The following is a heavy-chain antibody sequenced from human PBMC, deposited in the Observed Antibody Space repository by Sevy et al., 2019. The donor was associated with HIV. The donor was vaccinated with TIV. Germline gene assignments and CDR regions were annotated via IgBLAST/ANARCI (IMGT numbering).Heavy chain of an antibody. CDR1: GYTFTSYD. CDR3: ARAGSGWYDHYFDP. V-gene: IGHV1-8*01. Sequence: ASVKVSCKASGYTFTSYDINWVRQATGQGLEWMGWMNPNSGNTGYAQKFQGRVTMTRNTSISTAYMELSSLRSEDTAMYYCARAGSGWYDHYFDPWGQRTRVTVSS. J-gene: IGHJ4*02. CDR2: MNPNSGNT. D-gene: IGHD6-19*01.